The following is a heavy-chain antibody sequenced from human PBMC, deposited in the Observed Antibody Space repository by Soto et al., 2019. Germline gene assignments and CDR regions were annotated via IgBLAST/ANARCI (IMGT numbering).Heavy chain of an antibody. CDR3: ARARITGTTPYYFDY. V-gene: IGHV4-31*03. CDR1: GGSISSGGYY. D-gene: IGHD1-20*01. Sequence: SETLSLTCTVSGGSISSGGYYWSWIRQHPGKGLEWIGYIYYSGSTYYNPSLKSRVTISVDTSKNQFSLKLSSVTAADTAVYYCARARITGTTPYYFDYWGQGTLVTVSP. J-gene: IGHJ4*02. CDR2: IYYSGST.